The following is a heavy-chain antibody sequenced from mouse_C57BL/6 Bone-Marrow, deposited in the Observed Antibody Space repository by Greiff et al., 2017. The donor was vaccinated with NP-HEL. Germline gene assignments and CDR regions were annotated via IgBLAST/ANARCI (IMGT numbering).Heavy chain of an antibody. D-gene: IGHD1-1*01. J-gene: IGHJ1*03. CDR3: ARPYGEYFDV. Sequence: QVQLQQPGTELVKPGASVKLSCKASGYTFTSYWMHWVKQRPGQGLEWIGNINPSNGGTNYNEKFTSKATLTVYKSSSTAYMQLSRVAAADSAVYYCARPYGEYFDVWGTGTTVTVSS. CDR2: INPSNGGT. CDR1: GYTFTSYW. V-gene: IGHV1-53*01.